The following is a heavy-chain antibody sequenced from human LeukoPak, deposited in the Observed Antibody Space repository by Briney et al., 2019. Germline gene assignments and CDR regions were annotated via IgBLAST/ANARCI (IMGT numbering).Heavy chain of an antibody. V-gene: IGHV3-48*03. D-gene: IGHD3-10*01. Sequence: GGSLRLSCAASGFTFSSYEMNWVRRAPGKGLEWVSFISNNGDTRTYVDSVEGRFTISRDNAKKSLYMQMNSLRAEDTAVYYCAKNGPGLDYFDYWGQGTLVTVSS. CDR1: GFTFSSYE. CDR2: ISNNGDTR. CDR3: AKNGPGLDYFDY. J-gene: IGHJ4*02.